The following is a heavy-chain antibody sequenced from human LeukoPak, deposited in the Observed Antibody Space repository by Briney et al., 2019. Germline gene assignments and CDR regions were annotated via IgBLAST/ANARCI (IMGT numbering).Heavy chain of an antibody. CDR1: GFTFSSYA. D-gene: IGHD3-9*01. J-gene: IGHJ4*02. CDR3: ARVPILTGSYYLDY. V-gene: IGHV3-64*01. Sequence: GGSLRLSCAASGFTFSSYAFHWVRQAPGKGLEYVSAINANGDNTYYANSVKGRFTISRDNSKNTLYLQMGSLRTEDMAVYYCARVPILTGSYYLDYWGQGILVTVSS. CDR2: INANGDNT.